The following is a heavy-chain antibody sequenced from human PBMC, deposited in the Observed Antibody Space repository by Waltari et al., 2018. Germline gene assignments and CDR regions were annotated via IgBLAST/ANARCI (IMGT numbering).Heavy chain of an antibody. V-gene: IGHV3-30*02. D-gene: IGHD3-22*01. CDR3: AKGPPRGSSGYYMDV. CDR1: GFTFSTYC. Sequence: QVQLVESGGGVVKPGGSLRLSCAASGFTFSTYCMPWVRTVSGKGLDWVTFIRYDGGIKYYSVSVQGRFTISTDNSKNTVYLQMNSLRGEDTAVYYCAKGPPRGSSGYYMDVWGKGTTVTISS. J-gene: IGHJ6*04. CDR2: IRYDGGIK.